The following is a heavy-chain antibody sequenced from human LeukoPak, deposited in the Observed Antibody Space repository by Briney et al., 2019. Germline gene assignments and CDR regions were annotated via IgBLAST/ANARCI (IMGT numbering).Heavy chain of an antibody. CDR1: GFTFSSYG. CDR2: IWYDGSNK. V-gene: IGHV3-33*06. J-gene: IGHJ4*02. CDR3: AKSLIRLGYSIDY. D-gene: IGHD2-15*01. Sequence: GRSLRLSCAASGFTFSSYGMHWVRQAPGKGLEWVAVIWYDGSNKYYADSVKGRFTTSRDNSKNTLYLQMNSLRAEDTAVYYCAKSLIRLGYSIDYWGQGTLVTVSS.